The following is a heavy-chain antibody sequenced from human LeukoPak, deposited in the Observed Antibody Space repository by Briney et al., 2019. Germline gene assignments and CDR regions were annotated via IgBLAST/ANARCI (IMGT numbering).Heavy chain of an antibody. CDR1: GGTFSSYA. CDR3: ARWDGDYRRLDY. Sequence: GASVKVSCKASGGTFSSYAISWVRQAPGQGLEWMGRIIPIFGIANYAQKFQGRVMITADKSTSTAYMELSSLRSEDTAVYYCARWDGDYRRLDYWGQGTLVTVSS. CDR2: IIPIFGIA. J-gene: IGHJ4*02. D-gene: IGHD4-17*01. V-gene: IGHV1-69*04.